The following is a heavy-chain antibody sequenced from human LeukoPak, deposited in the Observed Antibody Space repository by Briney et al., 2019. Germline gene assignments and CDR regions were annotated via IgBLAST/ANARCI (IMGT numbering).Heavy chain of an antibody. CDR1: GFTFTNAW. CDR3: ARDEGHYDILTGYYMRSAGP. CDR2: MYYSGST. Sequence: GSLRLSCAASGFTFTNAWLTWVRQPPGKGLEWIGIMYYSGSTYYNPSLKSRVTISVDTSKNQFSLKLTSVTAADTAVYYCARDEGHYDILTGYYMRSAGPWGQGTLVTVSS. V-gene: IGHV4-4*02. D-gene: IGHD3-9*01. J-gene: IGHJ5*02.